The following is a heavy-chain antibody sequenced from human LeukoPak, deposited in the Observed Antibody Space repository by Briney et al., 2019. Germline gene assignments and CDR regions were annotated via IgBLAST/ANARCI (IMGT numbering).Heavy chain of an antibody. CDR3: ARDYYGSGSGPDY. V-gene: IGHV1-2*02. J-gene: IGHJ4*02. CDR1: GYTFTGYY. D-gene: IGHD3-10*01. Sequence: ASVEVSCKASGYTFTGYYMHWVRQAPGQGLEWMGWINPNSGGTNYAQKFQGRVTMTRDTSISTAYMELSRLRSDDTAVYYCARDYYGSGSGPDYWGQGTLVTVSS. CDR2: INPNSGGT.